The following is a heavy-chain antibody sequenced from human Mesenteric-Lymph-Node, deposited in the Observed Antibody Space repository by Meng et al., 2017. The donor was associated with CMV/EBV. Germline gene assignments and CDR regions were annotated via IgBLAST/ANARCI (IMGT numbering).Heavy chain of an antibody. D-gene: IGHD2-21*01. CDR1: GFNFGDYW. CDR2: IKQDGRTT. CDR3: ASLWGGGY. Sequence: GGSLRLSCAAAGFNFGDYWMSWVRQAAGEGLEWVADIKQDGRTTYYAASVRGRFTISRDNAKKSLYLQMKNVRVEDTSAYYCASLWGGGYWGQGTLVTVSS. J-gene: IGHJ4*02. V-gene: IGHV3-7*01.